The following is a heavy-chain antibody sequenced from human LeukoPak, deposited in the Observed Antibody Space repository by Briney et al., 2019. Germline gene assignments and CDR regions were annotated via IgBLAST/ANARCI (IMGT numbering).Heavy chain of an antibody. CDR2: INPNSGST. CDR3: ARPQGPAYYYDSSGYYSDYYYGMDV. Sequence: ASVTVSCKASGYTFTSYYMHWVRQAPGQGLEWMGWINPNSGSTNYAQKFQGRVTMTRDTSISTAYMELGRLRSDDTAMYYCARPQGPAYYYDSSGYYSDYYYGMDVWGQGTTVTVSS. J-gene: IGHJ6*02. D-gene: IGHD3-22*01. V-gene: IGHV1-2*02. CDR1: GYTFTSYY.